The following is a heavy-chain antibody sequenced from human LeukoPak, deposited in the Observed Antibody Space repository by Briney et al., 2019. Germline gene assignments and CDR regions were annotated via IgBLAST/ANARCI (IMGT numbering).Heavy chain of an antibody. D-gene: IGHD3-9*01. J-gene: IGHJ4*02. CDR1: GFTFSTYA. CDR2: IKQDGSEK. CDR3: ATELMYYDILTGYLHYFDY. Sequence: GGSLRLSCAASGFTFSTYAMSWVRQAPGKGLEWVANIKQDGSEKYYVDSVKGRFTISRDNAKNSLYLQMNSLRAEDTAVYYCATELMYYDILTGYLHYFDYWGQGTLVTVSS. V-gene: IGHV3-7*01.